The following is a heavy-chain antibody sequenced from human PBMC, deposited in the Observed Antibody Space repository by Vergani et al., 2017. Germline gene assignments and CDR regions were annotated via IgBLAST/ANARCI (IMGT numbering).Heavy chain of an antibody. Sequence: QVQLVESGGGVVQPGGSLRLSCAASGFTFSSYGMHWVRQAPGKGLEWVAVTWYDGNNKQYADSVKGRFTISRDNSKSTMYLQMNGLRDEDTGVYYCARDLRLLYNRFDPWGQGTLVTVSS. J-gene: IGHJ5*02. CDR1: GFTFSSYG. D-gene: IGHD1-14*01. CDR3: ARDLRLLYNRFDP. V-gene: IGHV3-33*01. CDR2: TWYDGNNK.